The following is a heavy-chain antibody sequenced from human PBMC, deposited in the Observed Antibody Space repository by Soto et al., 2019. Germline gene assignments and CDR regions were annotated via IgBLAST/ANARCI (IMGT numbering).Heavy chain of an antibody. CDR3: AREGGGEYDSASYKPWWFDP. Sequence: QVRLVQSGAEVKKPGSSVKVSCEASGGTFSSYAVTWVRQAPGQGLEWMGGIIPIVTTPNYAQKFRGRITLTADEATSTAYMELSRLTSDDTAIYYCAREGGGEYDSASYKPWWFDPWGHGTLVTVSS. D-gene: IGHD2-21*01. J-gene: IGHJ5*02. V-gene: IGHV1-69*01. CDR1: GGTFSSYA. CDR2: IIPIVTTP.